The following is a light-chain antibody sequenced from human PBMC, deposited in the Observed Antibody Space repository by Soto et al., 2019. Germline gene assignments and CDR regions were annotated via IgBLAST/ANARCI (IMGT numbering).Light chain of an antibody. CDR3: SSYTSTSNPCV. CDR1: SSDVGGYNY. V-gene: IGLV2-14*01. CDR2: EVS. Sequence: QSVLTQPASVSGSPGQSITISCTGTSSDVGGYNYVSWYQLHPGKAPKLIIYEVSHRPSGASNHFSGYKSGNTASLTISGLQAEDEADYCCSSYTSTSNPCVFRTRTKGTVL. J-gene: IGLJ1*01.